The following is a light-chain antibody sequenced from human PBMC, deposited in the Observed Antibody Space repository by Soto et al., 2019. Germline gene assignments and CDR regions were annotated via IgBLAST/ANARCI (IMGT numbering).Light chain of an antibody. V-gene: IGLV1-40*01. CDR2: GNS. J-gene: IGLJ3*02. CDR1: SSNIGAGYD. Sequence: QLVLTQPPSVSGAPGQRVTISCTGSSSNIGAGYDEHWYQQLPGTAPKLLIYGNSNRPSGVPHRFSGSKSGSSASLAITGLQAEDEADYYCQSNDSSPPGSVFGGGTNLTVL. CDR3: QSNDSSPPGSV.